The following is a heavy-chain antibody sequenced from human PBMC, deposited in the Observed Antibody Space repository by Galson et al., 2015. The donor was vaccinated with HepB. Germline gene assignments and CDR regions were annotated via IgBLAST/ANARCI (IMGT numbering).Heavy chain of an antibody. CDR1: GFTFSDYW. D-gene: IGHD3-10*01. V-gene: IGHV3-7*01. J-gene: IGHJ3*02. CDR2: IQQHASEK. CDR3: ARAVYYGSGSDAFDM. Sequence: LRLSCAASGFTFSDYWMNWVRQAPGQGLEWVANIQQHASEKHYLDSVKGRFTISRDNAKNSLYLHMNSLRAEDTAIYYCARAVYYGSGSDAFDMWGQGTMVTVSS.